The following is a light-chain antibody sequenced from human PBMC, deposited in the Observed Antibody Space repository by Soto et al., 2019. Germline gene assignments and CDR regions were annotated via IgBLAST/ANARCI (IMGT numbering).Light chain of an antibody. CDR3: QQYGSSPFT. CDR1: QSVSGSY. J-gene: IGKJ3*01. V-gene: IGKV3-20*01. Sequence: EIVLTQSPGTLSLSPGERATLSCRASQSVSGSYLAWYQQKPGQAHRLLIYGASSRATGIPDRFSGSGSGTDFTLTISRLEPEDFAVYYCQQYGSSPFTFGPGTKVDIK. CDR2: GAS.